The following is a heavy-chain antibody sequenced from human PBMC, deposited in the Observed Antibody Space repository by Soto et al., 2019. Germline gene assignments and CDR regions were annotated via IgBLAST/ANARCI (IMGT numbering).Heavy chain of an antibody. D-gene: IGHD3-22*01. CDR3: ARYYYDTSGYYYDY. CDR2: IYYSGST. Sequence: PSETLSLTCTVSGGSISSVGYYWSWIRQDPGKGLEWIGYIYYSGSTYYNPSLKSRLTISVDTSKNQFSPKLSSVTAADMAVYYCARYYYDTSGYYYDYWGQGSLVTVSS. V-gene: IGHV4-31*03. CDR1: GGSISSVGYY. J-gene: IGHJ4*02.